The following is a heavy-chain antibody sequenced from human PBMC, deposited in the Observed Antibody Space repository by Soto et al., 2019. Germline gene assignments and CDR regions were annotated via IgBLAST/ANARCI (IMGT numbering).Heavy chain of an antibody. J-gene: IGHJ6*02. CDR3: ARDGAVAGTTSTQYYYGMDV. CDR2: IVVGIGKA. CDR1: GFTFTSSA. D-gene: IGHD1-1*01. Sequence: SVKVSCKASGFTFTSSAMQWVRQARGQRLEWKGWIVVGIGKANYAQKFQERVTITTDKSTSTAYMELSSLRSEDTAVYYCARDGAVAGTTSTQYYYGMDVWGQGTTVTVSS. V-gene: IGHV1-58*02.